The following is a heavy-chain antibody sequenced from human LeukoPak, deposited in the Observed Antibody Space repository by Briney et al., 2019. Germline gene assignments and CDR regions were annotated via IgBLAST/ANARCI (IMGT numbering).Heavy chain of an antibody. CDR2: INPSGGST. Sequence: ASVKVSCKASGYTFTSYYMHWVRQPPGQGLEWMGIINPSGGSTSYAQKFQGRVTMTRDTSTSTVYMELSSLRSEDTAVYYCARDWDPTYYYDSSGYWGPGYWGQGTLVTVSS. D-gene: IGHD3-22*01. V-gene: IGHV1-46*01. CDR1: GYTFTSYY. J-gene: IGHJ4*02. CDR3: ARDWDPTYYYDSSGYWGPGY.